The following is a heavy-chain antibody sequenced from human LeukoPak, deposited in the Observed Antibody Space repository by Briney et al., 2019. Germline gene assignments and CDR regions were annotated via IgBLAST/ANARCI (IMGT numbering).Heavy chain of an antibody. Sequence: GGSLRLSCAASGFTLSNHWMHWVRQAPGEGLVWVSRISGDEIWTSYADSVKGRFLISRDNAKDTLYLQMNSLRTEDTAVYYCAREYNSGPKQTDAFDIWGQGTMVTVSS. V-gene: IGHV3-74*01. CDR1: GFTLSNHW. CDR3: AREYNSGPKQTDAFDI. CDR2: ISGDEIWT. J-gene: IGHJ3*02. D-gene: IGHD3-22*01.